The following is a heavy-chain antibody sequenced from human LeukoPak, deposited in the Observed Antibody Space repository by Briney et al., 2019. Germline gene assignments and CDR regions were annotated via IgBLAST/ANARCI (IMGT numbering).Heavy chain of an antibody. CDR2: ISYDGSNK. Sequence: PGGSLRLSCAASGFTFSSYAMHWVRQAPGKGLEWVAVISYDGSNKYYADSVKGRFTISRDNSKNTLYLQMNSLRAEDTAVYYCARDGNPGYGSGWYFDYWGQGTLVTVSS. J-gene: IGHJ4*02. CDR1: GFTFSSYA. V-gene: IGHV3-30-3*01. D-gene: IGHD6-19*01. CDR3: ARDGNPGYGSGWYFDY.